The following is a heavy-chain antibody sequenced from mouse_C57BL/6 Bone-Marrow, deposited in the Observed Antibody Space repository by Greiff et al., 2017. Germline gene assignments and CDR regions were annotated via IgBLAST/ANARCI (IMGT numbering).Heavy chain of an antibody. V-gene: IGHV1-81*01. CDR2: IYPRSGNT. J-gene: IGHJ4*01. Sequence: QVQLQQSGAELARPGASVKLSCKASGYTFTSYGISWVKQRTGQGLEWIGEIYPRSGNTYYNEKFKGKATLTADKSSSTAYMELRRLTSEDSAVYFCARGDYYGSSYYAMDYWGPGTSVTVSS. CDR1: GYTFTSYG. CDR3: ARGDYYGSSYYAMDY. D-gene: IGHD1-1*01.